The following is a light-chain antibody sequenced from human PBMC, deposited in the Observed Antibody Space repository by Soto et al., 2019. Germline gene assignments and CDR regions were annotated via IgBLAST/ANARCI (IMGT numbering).Light chain of an antibody. CDR1: QSVSSN. CDR3: QQYNNWSL. CDR2: GAS. J-gene: IGKJ4*01. Sequence: EIVMTQSPATLSVSPGERATLSCRASQSVSSNLAWYQQKPGQPPRLLIYGASTRATGNPARFSGSGSGAEFPLTISSLQSEVFAVYYCQQYNNWSLFGGGTKVEIK. V-gene: IGKV3-15*01.